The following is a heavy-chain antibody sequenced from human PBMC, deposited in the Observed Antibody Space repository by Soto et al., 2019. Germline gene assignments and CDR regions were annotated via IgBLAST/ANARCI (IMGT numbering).Heavy chain of an antibody. CDR1: GVPISTDDYY. V-gene: IGHV4-30-4*01. D-gene: IGHD3-16*01. Sequence: SETLSLTCTVSGVPISTDDYYWTWIRQPPGKGLEWIGYIYYSGSTYYNWSLKSRVTISIDTSKNQFSLNLSSVTAADTAVYYCASGKGVDGGHYLDNWGQGTLVTVS. CDR3: ASGKGVDGGHYLDN. CDR2: IYYSGST. J-gene: IGHJ4*02.